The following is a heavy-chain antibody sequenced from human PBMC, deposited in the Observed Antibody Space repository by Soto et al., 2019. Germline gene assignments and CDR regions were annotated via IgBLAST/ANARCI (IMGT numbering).Heavy chain of an antibody. V-gene: IGHV4-4*07. J-gene: IGHJ1*01. CDR1: GAYISDFS. D-gene: IGHD1-7*01. CDR2: ITSNGNT. Sequence: QVQQQESGPGLVKPSDTLSLTCRVSGAYISDFSWGWIRQPAVKGLEWIGRITSNGNTQTNPSLKSRVTMSKDTSRNHVSLNLQSATDADTALYYCARETGENWTYEAHWGAGTLVTVSS. CDR3: ARETGENWTYEAH.